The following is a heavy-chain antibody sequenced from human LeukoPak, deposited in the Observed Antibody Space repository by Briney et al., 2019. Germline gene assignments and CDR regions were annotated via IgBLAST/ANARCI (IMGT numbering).Heavy chain of an antibody. Sequence: PSETLSLTCTVSGGSISNYYWSWIRQPPGKGLEWIGYIHYSGRTNYKPSLKSRVTISVDTSKNQFSLKLSSVTAADTAVYYCARGRDDILTGHNAGIDYWGQGTLVTVSS. D-gene: IGHD3-9*01. CDR3: ARGRDDILTGHNAGIDY. V-gene: IGHV4-59*12. CDR1: GGSISNYY. J-gene: IGHJ4*02. CDR2: IHYSGRT.